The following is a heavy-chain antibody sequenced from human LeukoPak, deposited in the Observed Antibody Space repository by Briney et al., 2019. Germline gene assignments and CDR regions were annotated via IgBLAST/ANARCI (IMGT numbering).Heavy chain of an antibody. CDR1: GFTFSSYA. J-gene: IGHJ4*02. Sequence: GGSLRLSCAASGFTFSSYAMSWVRQAPGKGLEWVSVISYDGSNKYYADSVKGRFTISRDNSKNTLYLQMNSLRAEDTAVYYCARGRPMTTVVTPSQTFDYWGQGTLVTVSS. CDR2: ISYDGSNK. V-gene: IGHV3-30-3*01. D-gene: IGHD4-23*01. CDR3: ARGRPMTTVVTPSQTFDY.